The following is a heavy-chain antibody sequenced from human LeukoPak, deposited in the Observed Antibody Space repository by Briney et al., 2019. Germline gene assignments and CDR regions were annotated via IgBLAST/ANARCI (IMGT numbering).Heavy chain of an antibody. CDR3: TRTPGYDRYYFDY. D-gene: IGHD1-14*01. J-gene: IGHJ4*02. V-gene: IGHV1-69*05. CDR1: GGTFSSYA. CDR2: IIPIFGTA. Sequence: ASVKVSCKASGGTFSSYAISWVRQAPGQGLEWMGGIIPIFGTANYAQKFQGRVTMTTDTSTSTAHMELRSLRSDDTAVYYCTRTPGYDRYYFDYWGQGTLVTVSS.